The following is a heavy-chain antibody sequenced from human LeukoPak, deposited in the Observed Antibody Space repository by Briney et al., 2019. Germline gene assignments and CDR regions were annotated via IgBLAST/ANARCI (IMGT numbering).Heavy chain of an antibody. Sequence: GGSLRLSCAASGFTFSSYWMSCVRQTPGKGREWVANINQDGSAKFYVDSVKGRFTISRDNAKNSLYLQMNSLRAEDTAVYYCARDRGHYDTWGQGTLVTVSS. D-gene: IGHD3-22*01. V-gene: IGHV3-7*01. CDR1: GFTFSSYW. J-gene: IGHJ4*02. CDR2: INQDGSAK. CDR3: ARDRGHYDT.